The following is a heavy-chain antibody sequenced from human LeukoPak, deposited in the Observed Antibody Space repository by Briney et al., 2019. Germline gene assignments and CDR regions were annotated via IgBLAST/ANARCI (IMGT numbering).Heavy chain of an antibody. CDR1: GGSISSGSYY. CDR3: ARMEMGSPVFDY. V-gene: IGHV4-61*02. Sequence: SETLSLTCTVSGGSISSGSYYWSWIRQPAGKGLEWIGRIYTSGSTNYNPSLKSRVTISVDTSKNQFSLKLSSVTAADTAVYYCARMEMGSPVFDYWGQGTLVTVSS. D-gene: IGHD5-24*01. CDR2: IYTSGST. J-gene: IGHJ4*02.